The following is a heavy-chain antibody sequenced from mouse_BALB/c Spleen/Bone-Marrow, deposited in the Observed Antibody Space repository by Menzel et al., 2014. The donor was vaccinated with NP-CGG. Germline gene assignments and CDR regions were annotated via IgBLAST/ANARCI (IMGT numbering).Heavy chain of an antibody. CDR2: IWSGGST. V-gene: IGHV2-2*02. J-gene: IGHJ4*01. CDR1: GFSLNNYG. D-gene: IGHD1-1*02. Sequence: QVQLKQSGPGLVQPSQSLSITCTVSGFSLNNYGVHWVRQSPGKGLEWLGVIWSGGSTDYNAAFISRLSISKDNSKSQVFFKINSLQANDTAIYYCVRKGSIGNYAMDYWGQGTSVTVSS. CDR3: VRKGSIGNYAMDY.